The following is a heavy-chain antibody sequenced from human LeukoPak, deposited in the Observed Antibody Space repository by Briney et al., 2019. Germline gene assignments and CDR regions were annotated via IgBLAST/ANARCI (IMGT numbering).Heavy chain of an antibody. J-gene: IGHJ3*01. CDR2: ISSSSSYI. CDR1: GFTFSSYN. V-gene: IGHV3-21*01. CDR3: ARDLAAYSSGWYFL. Sequence: GGSLRLSCAASGFTFSSYNMNWVRQAPGKGLEWVSSISSSSSYIYYADSVKGRFTISRDNAKNSLYLQMNSLRAGDTAVYHCARDLAAYSSGWYFLWGQGTMVTVSS. D-gene: IGHD6-19*01.